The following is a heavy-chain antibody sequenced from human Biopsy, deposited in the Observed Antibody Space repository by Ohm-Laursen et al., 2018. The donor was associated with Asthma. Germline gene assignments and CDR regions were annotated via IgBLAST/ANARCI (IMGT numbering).Heavy chain of an antibody. V-gene: IGHV3-23*01. CDR2: ISGSGGST. Sequence: GSLRLSCSASGFTFSSYAMSWVRQAPRKALEWVSAISGSGGSTYYADSVKGRCTISRDNSKNTLYLQMNSLRAEDTAVYYCAKAIHGDPVDAFDIWGQGTMVTVSS. CDR3: AKAIHGDPVDAFDI. D-gene: IGHD4-17*01. CDR1: GFTFSSYA. J-gene: IGHJ3*02.